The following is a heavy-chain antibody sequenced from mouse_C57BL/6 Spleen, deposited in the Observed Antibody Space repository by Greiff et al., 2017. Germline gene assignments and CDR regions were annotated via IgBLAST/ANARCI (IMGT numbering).Heavy chain of an antibody. J-gene: IGHJ2*01. Sequence: EVQLVESGGDLVKPGGSLKLSCAASGFTFSSYGMSWVRQTPDKRLEWVATISSGGSYTYYPDSVKGRFTISRDNAKNTLYLQMSSLKSEDTAMYYCARHEDGTLDYWGQGTTLTVSS. CDR3: ARHEDGTLDY. D-gene: IGHD2-1*01. V-gene: IGHV5-6*01. CDR1: GFTFSSYG. CDR2: ISSGGSYT.